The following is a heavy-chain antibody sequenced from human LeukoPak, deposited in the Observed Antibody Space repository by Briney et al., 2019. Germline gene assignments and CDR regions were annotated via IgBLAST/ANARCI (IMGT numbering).Heavy chain of an antibody. V-gene: IGHV4-59*01. CDR1: GGSISSYY. Sequence: SETLSLTCTVSGGSISSYYWSWLRQPPGKGLEWIGYIYYSGSTNYNPSLKSRVTISVDTSKNQFSLKRSSVTAADTAVYYCARSKDILTGYCFDYGGQGTLVTVSA. CDR2: IYYSGST. J-gene: IGHJ4*02. CDR3: ARSKDILTGYCFDY. D-gene: IGHD3-9*01.